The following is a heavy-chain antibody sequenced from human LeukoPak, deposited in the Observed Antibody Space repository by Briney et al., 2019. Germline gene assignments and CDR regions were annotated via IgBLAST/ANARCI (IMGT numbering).Heavy chain of an antibody. CDR3: ATETSGRHYDY. D-gene: IGHD6-19*01. CDR2: IGPTGTDR. V-gene: IGHV3-21*01. Sequence: GGSLRLSCAASGFTFSSCGFNWVRQAPGKGLEWVSSIGPTGTDRYYADSVRGRFTISRDNAKNSTYLQMDSLRDEDTAVYYCATETSGRHYDYWGQGTLLTVAS. CDR1: GFTFSSCG. J-gene: IGHJ4*02.